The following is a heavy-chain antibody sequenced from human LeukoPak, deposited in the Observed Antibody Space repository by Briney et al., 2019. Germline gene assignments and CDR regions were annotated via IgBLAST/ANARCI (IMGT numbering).Heavy chain of an antibody. V-gene: IGHV4-34*01. CDR2: INHSGST. D-gene: IGHD4-17*01. J-gene: IGHJ4*02. CDR1: GGSFSGYY. Sequence: PSETLSLTCAVYGGSFSGYYWSRIRQPPGKGLEWIGEINHSGSTNYSPSLKSRVTISVDTSKNQFSLKLSSVTAADTAVYYCARGRTTVTTDPFDYWGQGTLVTVSS. CDR3: ARGRTTVTTDPFDY.